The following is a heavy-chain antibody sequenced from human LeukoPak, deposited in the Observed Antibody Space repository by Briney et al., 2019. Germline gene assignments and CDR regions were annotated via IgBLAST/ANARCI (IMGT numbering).Heavy chain of an antibody. V-gene: IGHV4-59*01. D-gene: IGHD1-26*01. CDR2: IYYSGST. Sequence: PSETLSLTCTVSGGSISSYYWSWIRQPPGKGLEWIGYIYYSGSTNYNPSLKGRVTISVDTSKNQFSLKLSSVTAADTAVYYCARGIGGARPFDYWGQGTLVTVSS. CDR3: ARGIGGARPFDY. J-gene: IGHJ4*02. CDR1: GGSISSYY.